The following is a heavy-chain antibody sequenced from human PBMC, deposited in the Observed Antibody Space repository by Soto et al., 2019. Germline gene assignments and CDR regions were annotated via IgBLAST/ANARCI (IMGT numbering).Heavy chain of an antibody. CDR3: ARGRRWALSLADI. Sequence: GGSLRLSCAASGFTFSSYGMHWVRQAPGKGLEWVAVIWYDGSNKYYADSVKGRFTISRDNSKNTLHLQMNSLRAEDTAVYYCARGRRWALSLADIWGQGTMVTVSS. V-gene: IGHV3-33*01. CDR1: GFTFSSYG. D-gene: IGHD1-26*01. J-gene: IGHJ3*02. CDR2: IWYDGSNK.